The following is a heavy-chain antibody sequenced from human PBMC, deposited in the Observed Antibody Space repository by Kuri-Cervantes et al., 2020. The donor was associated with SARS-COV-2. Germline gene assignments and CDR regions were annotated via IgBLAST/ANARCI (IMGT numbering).Heavy chain of an antibody. CDR1: GGSISSGSYY. D-gene: IGHD3-22*01. CDR2: IYTSGST. Sequence: SETLSLTCTVSGGSISSGSYYWSWIRQPAGKGLEWIGRIYTSGSTNYNPPLKSRVTISVDTSKNQFSLKLSSVTAADTAVYYYARDLAYDSSGYAFDYWGQGTLVTVSS. CDR3: ARDLAYDSSGYAFDY. J-gene: IGHJ4*02. V-gene: IGHV4-61*02.